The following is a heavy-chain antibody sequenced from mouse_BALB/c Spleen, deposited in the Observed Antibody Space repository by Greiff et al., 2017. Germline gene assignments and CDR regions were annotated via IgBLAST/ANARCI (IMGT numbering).Heavy chain of an antibody. CDR1: GYTFTSYW. V-gene: IGHV1S22*01. J-gene: IGHJ4*01. Sequence: LQQPGSELVRPGASVKLSCKASGYTFTSYWMHWVKQRPGQGLEWIGNIYPGSGSTNYDEKFKSKATLTVDTSSSTAYMQLSSLTSEDSAVYYCTRPARATPYYYAMDYWGQGTSVTVSS. CDR3: TRPARATPYYYAMDY. D-gene: IGHD3-1*01. CDR2: IYPGSGST.